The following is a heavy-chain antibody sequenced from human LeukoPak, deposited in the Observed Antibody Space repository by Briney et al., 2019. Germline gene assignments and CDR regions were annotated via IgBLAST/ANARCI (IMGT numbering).Heavy chain of an antibody. Sequence: SETLSLTCPVSGGSISSYYWSWIRQPPGKGLEWIGYIYYSGNTNYNPSLKSRVTISVDTAKNQFSLKLSSVTAADTAVYYCARVRPHIYYSSGNASSYYYYYMDVWGKGTTVTVSS. J-gene: IGHJ6*03. D-gene: IGHD3-10*01. CDR2: IYYSGNT. CDR1: GGSISSYY. CDR3: ARVRPHIYYSSGNASSYYYYYMDV. V-gene: IGHV4-59*01.